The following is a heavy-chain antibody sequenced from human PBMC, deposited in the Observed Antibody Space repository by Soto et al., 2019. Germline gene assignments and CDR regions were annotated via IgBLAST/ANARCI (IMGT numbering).Heavy chain of an antibody. D-gene: IGHD3-3*01. J-gene: IGHJ4*02. CDR1: CGSFSGFY. Sequence: QVQLQQWGAGLLKPSETLSLTCAVSCGSFSGFYWTWIRQSPGKGLEWLGDINHVGITKDNPSPKTRVSIPVDPSKSQFSLKLSSVTAADTAVYYWARAHDFWGGRQQPIDSWGQGTLVTVSS. CDR2: INHVGIT. CDR3: ARAHDFWGGRQQPIDS. V-gene: IGHV4-34*01.